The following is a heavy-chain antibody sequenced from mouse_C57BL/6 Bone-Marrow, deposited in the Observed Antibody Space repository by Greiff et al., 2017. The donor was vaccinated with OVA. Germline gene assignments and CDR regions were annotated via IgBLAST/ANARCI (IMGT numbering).Heavy chain of an antibody. CDR2: IHPNSGST. J-gene: IGHJ2*01. CDR1: GYTFTSYW. Sequence: QVQLQQPGAELVKPGASVKLSCKASGYTFTSYWMHWVKQRPGQGLEWIGMIHPNSGSTNYNEKFKSKATLTVDKSSSTAYMQLSSLTSEYSAVYYCARLITTVVATEYFDYWGQGTTLTVSS. D-gene: IGHD1-1*01. CDR3: ARLITTVVATEYFDY. V-gene: IGHV1-64*01.